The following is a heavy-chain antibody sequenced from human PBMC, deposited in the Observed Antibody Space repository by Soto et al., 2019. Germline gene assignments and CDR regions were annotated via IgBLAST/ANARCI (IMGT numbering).Heavy chain of an antibody. V-gene: IGHV1-18*01. CDR1: GYTFTSYG. D-gene: IGHD6-19*01. J-gene: IGHJ5*02. CDR3: ARDLGIAVAVGWSDP. Sequence: GASVKVSCKASGYTFTSYGISWVRQAPGQGLEWMGWISAYNGNTNYAQKLQGRVTMTTDTSTSTAYMELRSLRSDDTAVYYCARDLGIAVAVGWSDPWGQGTLVTVSS. CDR2: ISAYNGNT.